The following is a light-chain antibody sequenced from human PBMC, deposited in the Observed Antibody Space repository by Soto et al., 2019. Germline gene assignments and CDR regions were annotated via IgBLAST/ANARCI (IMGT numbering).Light chain of an antibody. J-gene: IGKJ4*01. CDR1: QTVGGY. CDR3: QQRNSWPLT. Sequence: EIVLTQSPATLSLSPGERATLSCRASQTVGGYLAWYQQKPGQAPRLLISDASNRAAGIPARFSGIGSGTDFTLTISSLAPEDFAVYYCQQRNSWPLTFGGGTKLEIK. V-gene: IGKV3-11*01. CDR2: DAS.